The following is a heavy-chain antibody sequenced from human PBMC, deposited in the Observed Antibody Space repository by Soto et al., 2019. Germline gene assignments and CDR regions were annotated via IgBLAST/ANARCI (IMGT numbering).Heavy chain of an antibody. CDR3: APDRRGSVSYAYAY. D-gene: IGHD3-10*01. Sequence: EVQLVESGGGLVQPGGSLRLSCAASGFTVSSNFMSWVRQAPGKGLEWVSVIYSGGNTYYADSVKGRFTISRDNSKNTMYIQMNTLRAEDTAVYYCAPDRRGSVSYAYAYWGQGTLVTVSS. J-gene: IGHJ4*02. V-gene: IGHV3-66*01. CDR1: GFTVSSNF. CDR2: IYSGGNT.